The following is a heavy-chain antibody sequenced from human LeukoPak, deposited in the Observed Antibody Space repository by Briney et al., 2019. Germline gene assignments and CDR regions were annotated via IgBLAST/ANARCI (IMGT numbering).Heavy chain of an antibody. CDR2: ISVAGGAT. V-gene: IGHV3-23*01. J-gene: IGHJ5*01. Sequence: VGSLRLSCVASGFSFGNYAMSWVRQAPGKGLQWVPQISVAGGATWYAGFARDRFTISRDNSKKTLYLQMSGLRVEDTAMYYCVKDPRDTYGTNWFVSWGQGTLLCVSS. CDR1: GFSFGNYA. CDR3: VKDPRDTYGTNWFVS. D-gene: IGHD2-21*01.